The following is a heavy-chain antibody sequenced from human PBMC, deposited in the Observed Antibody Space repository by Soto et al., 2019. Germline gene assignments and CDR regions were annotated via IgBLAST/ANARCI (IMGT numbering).Heavy chain of an antibody. V-gene: IGHV5-51*01. J-gene: IGHJ6*02. CDR1: GYSFTSYW. D-gene: IGHD4-4*01. CDR3: ARTPMRATDYYYYYGMDV. Sequence: GESLKISCKGSGYSFTSYWIGWVRQMPGKGLEWMGIIYPGDSDTRYSPSFQGQVTISADKSISTAYLQWSSLKASDTAMYYCARTPMRATDYYYYYGMDVWGQGTTVTVS. CDR2: IYPGDSDT.